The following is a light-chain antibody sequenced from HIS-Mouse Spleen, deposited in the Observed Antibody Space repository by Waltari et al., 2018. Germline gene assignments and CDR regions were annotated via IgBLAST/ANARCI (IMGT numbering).Light chain of an antibody. CDR2: GDN. V-gene: IGLV6-57*02. J-gene: IGLJ2*01. Sequence: NFMLTQPHSVSESPGKTVTISCTGSSGSIASNYVQWYQQRPGSAPTTVIYGDNQRPSGVPDRFSGSIDSSSNSASLPISGLKTEDEADYYCQSYDSSNVVFGGGTKLTVL. CDR1: SGSIASNY. CDR3: QSYDSSNVV.